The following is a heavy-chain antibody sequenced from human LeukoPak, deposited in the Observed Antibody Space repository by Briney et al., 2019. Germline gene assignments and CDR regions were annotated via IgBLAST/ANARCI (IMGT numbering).Heavy chain of an antibody. CDR3: AKDNDFWSGYSSVDY. CDR2: ISGSGGST. V-gene: IGHV3-23*01. D-gene: IGHD3-3*01. Sequence: GGSLRLSCAASGFTFSSYAMSWVRQAPGKGLEWVSAISGSGGSTYYADSVKGRFTISRDNSKNTLYLQMNSLRAEDTAVYYCAKDNDFWSGYSSVDYWGQGTLVTVSS. J-gene: IGHJ4*02. CDR1: GFTFSSYA.